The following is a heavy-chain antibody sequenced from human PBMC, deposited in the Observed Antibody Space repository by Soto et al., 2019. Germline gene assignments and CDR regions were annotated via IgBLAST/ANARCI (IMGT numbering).Heavy chain of an antibody. CDR1: GGSISSYY. Sequence: QVQLQESGPGLVKPSETLSLTCTVSGGSISSYYWSWIRQPPGKGLEWIGYIYYSGGTNYNPSLRSRVTISVDTSKNQFSLKLSSVTASDTAVYYCAREAAAGPYNWFDPWGQGTLVTVSS. V-gene: IGHV4-59*01. CDR2: IYYSGGT. D-gene: IGHD6-13*01. CDR3: AREAAAGPYNWFDP. J-gene: IGHJ5*02.